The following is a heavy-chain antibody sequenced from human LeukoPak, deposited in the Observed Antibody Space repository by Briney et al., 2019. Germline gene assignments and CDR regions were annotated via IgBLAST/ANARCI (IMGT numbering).Heavy chain of an antibody. CDR2: IYYSGST. Sequence: SETLSLTYTVSGGSISSGGYYWSWIRQHPGKGLEWIGYIYYSGSTYYNPSLKSRVTISVDTSKNQFSLKLSSVTAADTAVYYCARAAYYGSGSYYNPFDYWGQGTLVTVSS. CDR1: GGSISSGGYY. CDR3: ARAAYYGSGSYYNPFDY. J-gene: IGHJ4*02. D-gene: IGHD3-10*01. V-gene: IGHV4-31*03.